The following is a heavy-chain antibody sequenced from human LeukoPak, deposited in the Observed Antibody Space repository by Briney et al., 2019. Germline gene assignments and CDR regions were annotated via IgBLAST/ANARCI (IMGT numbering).Heavy chain of an antibody. CDR1: GFTFSTHG. CDR3: AKDIWYSSSWFYFDY. J-gene: IGHJ4*02. Sequence: PGGSLRLSCAASGFTFSTHGMHWVRQAPGKGLEWVSAISGSGGSTYYADSVKGRFTISRDNSKNTLYLQMNSLRAEDTAVYYCAKDIWYSSSWFYFDYWGQGTLVTVSS. V-gene: IGHV3-23*01. D-gene: IGHD6-13*01. CDR2: ISGSGGST.